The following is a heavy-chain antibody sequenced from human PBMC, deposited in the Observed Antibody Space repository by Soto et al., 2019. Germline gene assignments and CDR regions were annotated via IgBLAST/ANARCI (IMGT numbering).Heavy chain of an antibody. CDR1: GFTFNADT. D-gene: IGHD3-9*01. J-gene: IGHJ4*02. V-gene: IGHV3-43*01. CDR2: IIWGGGIT. CDR3: AKDSYDILTGQKRYFDS. Sequence: AGSLRPSCAASGFTFNADTTHCVRQTPGKGLEWVSLIIWGGGITYYGASVKRRFTVSRDNSDNSRYLQMTSLRSDDPAFYYCAKDSYDILTGQKRYFDSWGQGTLVTSPQ.